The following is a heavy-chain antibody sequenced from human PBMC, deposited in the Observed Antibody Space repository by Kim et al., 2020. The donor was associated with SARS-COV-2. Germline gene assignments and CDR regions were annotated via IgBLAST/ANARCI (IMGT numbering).Heavy chain of an antibody. CDR3: AKSVRRGILTCYFNWFDP. D-gene: IGHD3-9*01. J-gene: IGHJ5*02. CDR1: GFTFSSYA. Sequence: GGSLRLSCAASGFTFSSYAMSWVRQAPGKGLEWVSAISGSGGSTYYADSVKGRFTISRDNSKNTLDLQMNSLRAEDTAVYYCAKSVRRGILTCYFNWFDPWGQGTLVTVSS. CDR2: ISGSGGST. V-gene: IGHV3-23*01.